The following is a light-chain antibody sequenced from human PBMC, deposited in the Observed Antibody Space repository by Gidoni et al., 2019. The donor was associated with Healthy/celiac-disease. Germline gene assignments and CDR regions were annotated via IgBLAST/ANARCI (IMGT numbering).Light chain of an antibody. CDR2: GAS. J-gene: IGKJ1*01. Sequence: EIVLTQSPGTLSLSQGERATLSCRASQSVSSSYLAWYQQKPGQSPRLLIYGASSRATGTPDRFRGSGSGTDFTLTISRLEPEDFAVYDCQQYGSSPRTFXXXTKVEIK. V-gene: IGKV3-20*01. CDR3: QQYGSSPRT. CDR1: QSVSSSY.